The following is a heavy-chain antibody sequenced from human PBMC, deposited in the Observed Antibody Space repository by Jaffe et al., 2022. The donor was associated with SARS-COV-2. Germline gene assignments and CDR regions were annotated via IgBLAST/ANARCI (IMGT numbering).Heavy chain of an antibody. CDR3: AHTTVTTTAFDI. Sequence: QITLKESGPTLVKPTQTLTLTCTLSGFSLITSGVAVGWIRQPPGQALEWVALIYWDNDKRYNPSLNSRLTITKDTSKNQVVLTMTNMDPVDTATYYCAHTTVTTTAFDIWGQGTMVTVSS. D-gene: IGHD4-17*01. V-gene: IGHV2-5*02. CDR1: GFSLITSGVA. J-gene: IGHJ3*02. CDR2: IYWDNDK.